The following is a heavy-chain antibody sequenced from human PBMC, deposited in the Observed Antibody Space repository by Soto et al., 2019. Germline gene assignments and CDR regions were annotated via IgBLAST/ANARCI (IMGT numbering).Heavy chain of an antibody. D-gene: IGHD3-3*01. CDR3: ARDIHYDFWRDKGAWAFDI. CDR2: ISSSSSYI. J-gene: IGHJ3*02. Sequence: EVQLVESGGGLVKPGGSLRLSCAASGFTFSSYSMNWVRQAPGKGLEWVSSISSSSSYIYYADSVKGRFTISRDNAKNSLYLQMNSLRAEDTAVYYCARDIHYDFWRDKGAWAFDIWGQGTMVTVSS. V-gene: IGHV3-21*01. CDR1: GFTFSSYS.